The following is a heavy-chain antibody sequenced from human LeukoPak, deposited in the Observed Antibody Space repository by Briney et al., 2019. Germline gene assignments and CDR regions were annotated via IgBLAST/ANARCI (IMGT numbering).Heavy chain of an antibody. J-gene: IGHJ4*02. CDR3: AKDIRSGWFFAGFDY. CDR2: ISWNSGSI. D-gene: IGHD6-19*01. CDR1: GFTFDDYA. V-gene: IGHV3-9*01. Sequence: GRSLGLSCAASGFTFDDYAMHWVRQAPGKGLEWVSGISWNSGSIGYADSVKGRFTISRDNAKNSLYLQMNSLRAEDTALYYCAKDIRSGWFFAGFDYWGQGTLVTVSS.